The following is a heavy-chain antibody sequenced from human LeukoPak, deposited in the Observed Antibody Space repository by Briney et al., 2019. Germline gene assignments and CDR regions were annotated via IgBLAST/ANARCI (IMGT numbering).Heavy chain of an antibody. J-gene: IGHJ6*02. CDR1: GYTFTSYG. V-gene: IGHV1-2*04. CDR2: INPNSGGT. CDR3: ARGDIVATISYYYYYYGMDV. Sequence: ASVKVSCKASGYTFTSYGISWVRQAPGQGLEWMGWINPNSGGTNYAQKFQGWVTMTRDTSISTAYMELSRLRSDDTAVYYCARGDIVATISYYYYYYGMDVWGQGTTVTVSS. D-gene: IGHD5-12*01.